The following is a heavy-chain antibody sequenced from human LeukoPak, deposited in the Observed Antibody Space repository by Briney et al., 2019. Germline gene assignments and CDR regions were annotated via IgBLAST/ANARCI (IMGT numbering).Heavy chain of an antibody. CDR3: ARLGYCTNGVCYRKHNRLDP. D-gene: IGHD2-8*01. V-gene: IGHV1-69*13. CDR1: GGTFSSYA. Sequence: SVKVSCKASGGTFSSYAISWVRQAPGQGLEWMGGIIPIFAAANYAQKFQGRVTITADESTSTAYMELTSLRSEDTAVYYCARLGYCTNGVCYRKHNRLDPWGQGTLVTVSP. CDR2: IIPIFAAA. J-gene: IGHJ5*02.